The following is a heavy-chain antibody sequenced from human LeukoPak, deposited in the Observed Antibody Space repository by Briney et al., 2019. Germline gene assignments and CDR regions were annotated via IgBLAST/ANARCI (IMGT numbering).Heavy chain of an antibody. CDR3: ARAGTIFGVVAPPQPSDY. V-gene: IGHV1-18*04. CDR1: GYTFSGYY. CDR2: ISAYNGNT. J-gene: IGHJ4*02. Sequence: ASVKVSCKASGYTFSGYYMHWVRQAPGQGLEWMGWISAYNGNTNYAQNLQGRVTITTGTSTTTAYMELRRLRSDDTAVYYCARAGTIFGVVAPPQPSDYWGQGTLVTVSS. D-gene: IGHD3-3*01.